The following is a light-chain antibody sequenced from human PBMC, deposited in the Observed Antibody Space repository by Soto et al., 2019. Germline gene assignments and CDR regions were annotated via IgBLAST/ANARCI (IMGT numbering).Light chain of an antibody. Sequence: QSVLTQPPSVSDAPRQRVTISCSGSSSNIGSNTVNWYQQLPGKAPKLLIYYNNLRPSGVSDRFSGSKSGTSASLAISGLQAEDEADYYCAAWDDSLNGLVFGGGTKLTVL. J-gene: IGLJ2*01. CDR1: SSNIGSNT. CDR3: AAWDDSLNGLV. CDR2: YNN. V-gene: IGLV1-36*01.